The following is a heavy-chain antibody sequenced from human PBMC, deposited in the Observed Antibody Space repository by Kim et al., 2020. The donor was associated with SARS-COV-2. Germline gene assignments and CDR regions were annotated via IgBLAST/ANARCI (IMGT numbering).Heavy chain of an antibody. D-gene: IGHD3-22*01. CDR3: ARVGGVGDSSGYLADY. J-gene: IGHJ4*02. Sequence: SRNGRATISLDTSKNQFSLKLSSVTAADTAVYYCARVGGVGDSSGYLADYWGQGTLVTVSS. V-gene: IGHV4-34*04.